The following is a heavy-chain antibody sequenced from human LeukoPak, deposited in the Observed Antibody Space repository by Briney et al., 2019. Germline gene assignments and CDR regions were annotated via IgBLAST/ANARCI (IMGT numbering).Heavy chain of an antibody. Sequence: PSETLSLTCAVSGYSISSGYYWGWIRQPPGKGLEWIGSIYHSGSTYYNPSLKSRVTISVDTSKNQFSLKLSSVTAADTAVYYCARSPHYGDYVRDAFDIWGQGTMVTVSS. CDR2: IYHSGST. D-gene: IGHD4-17*01. CDR3: ARSPHYGDYVRDAFDI. J-gene: IGHJ3*02. CDR1: GYSISSGYY. V-gene: IGHV4-38-2*01.